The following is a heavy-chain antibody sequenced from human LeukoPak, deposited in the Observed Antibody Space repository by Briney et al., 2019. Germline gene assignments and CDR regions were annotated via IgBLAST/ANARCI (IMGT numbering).Heavy chain of an antibody. J-gene: IGHJ5*02. V-gene: IGHV1-2*04. CDR2: INPNSGGT. CDR3: ARGDGQIAAAGTGWFDP. Sequence: ASVKVSCKASGYTFTGYYMHWVRQAPGQGLEWMGWINPNSGGTNYAQKFQGWVTMTRDTSISTAYMELSRLRSDDTAVYYCARGDGQIAAAGTGWFDPWGRGTLVTVSS. CDR1: GYTFTGYY. D-gene: IGHD6-13*01.